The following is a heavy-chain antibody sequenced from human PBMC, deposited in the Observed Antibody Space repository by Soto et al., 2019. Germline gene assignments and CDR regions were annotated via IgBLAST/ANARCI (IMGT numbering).Heavy chain of an antibody. V-gene: IGHV4-4*02. CDR1: GGSFTSNNW. CDR3: ASRDPGTSVDY. CDR2: IYRTGST. J-gene: IGHJ4*02. D-gene: IGHD1-7*01. Sequence: QVQLQESGPGLVKPSGTLSLTCAVSGGSFTSNNWWTWVRQPPGQGLEWIGEIYRTGSTNYHPSRKSRVTISLDKSENQVSLKVTSLTAADTAVYYCASRDPGTSVDYWGQGTLVTVSS.